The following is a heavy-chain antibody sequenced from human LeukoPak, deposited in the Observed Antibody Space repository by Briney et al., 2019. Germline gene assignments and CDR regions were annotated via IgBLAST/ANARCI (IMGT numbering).Heavy chain of an antibody. V-gene: IGHV4-59*01. Sequence: PSETLSLTCTVSGGSISSYYWSWIRQPPGKGLEWIGYIYYSGSTNYNPSLKSRVTISVDTSKNQFSLKLSSVTAADTAVYYCARDHFSDSSGYFEYWGQGTLVTVSS. CDR1: GGSISSYY. CDR2: IYYSGST. D-gene: IGHD3-22*01. CDR3: ARDHFSDSSGYFEY. J-gene: IGHJ4*02.